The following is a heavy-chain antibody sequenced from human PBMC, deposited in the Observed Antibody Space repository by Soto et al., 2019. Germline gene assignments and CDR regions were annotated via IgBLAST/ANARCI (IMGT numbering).Heavy chain of an antibody. CDR2: INPSGGST. D-gene: IGHD3-10*01. J-gene: IGHJ4*02. Sequence: GASVKVSCKASGYTFTSYYMHWVRQAPGQGLEWMGIINPSGGSTSYAQKFQGRVTMTRDTSTSTVYMELSSLRSEDTAVYYCAREYTMVRGVPLYYFDYWGQGTLVTVSS. CDR3: AREYTMVRGVPLYYFDY. V-gene: IGHV1-46*01. CDR1: GYTFTSYY.